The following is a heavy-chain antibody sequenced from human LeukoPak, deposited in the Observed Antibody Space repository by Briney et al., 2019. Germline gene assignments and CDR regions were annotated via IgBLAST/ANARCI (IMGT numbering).Heavy chain of an antibody. CDR1: GLTFGDYA. CDR3: TRVSVAARRAFDV. J-gene: IGHJ3*01. CDR2: IRRKAYGGTT. Sequence: GGSLRLSCTASGLTFGDYAMSWVRQAPGKGLEWVGFIRRKAYGGTTEYAASVKGRFTISRDDSKSIAYLQMNSLKTEDTAVYYCTRVSVAARRAFDVWGQGTMVTVSS. V-gene: IGHV3-49*04. D-gene: IGHD6-6*01.